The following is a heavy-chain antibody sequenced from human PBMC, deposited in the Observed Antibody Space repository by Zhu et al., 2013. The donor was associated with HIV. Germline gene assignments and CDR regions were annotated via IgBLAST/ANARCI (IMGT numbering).Heavy chain of an antibody. CDR1: GYTFTGYY. D-gene: IGHD2-2*01. J-gene: IGHJ6*03. Sequence: QVQLVQSGAEVKKPGASVKVSCKASGYTFTGYYMHWVRQAPGQGLEWMGWINPNSGGTNYAQKLQGRVTMTRDTSISTAYMELSRLRSDDTAVYYCAREYCSSTSCYHYYMDVWGKGTTVTVSS. CDR3: AREYCSSTSCYHYYMDV. V-gene: IGHV1-2*02. CDR2: INPNSGGT.